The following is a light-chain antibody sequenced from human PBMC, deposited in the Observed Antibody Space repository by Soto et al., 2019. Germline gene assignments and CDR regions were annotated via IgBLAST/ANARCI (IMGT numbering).Light chain of an antibody. CDR2: AAS. J-gene: IGKJ1*01. CDR1: QGISNY. V-gene: IGKV1-27*01. CDR3: QKYNGAPWT. Sequence: DIQMTQSPSSLSASVGDRVTITCRASQGISNYLAWYQQKPGKVPKLLIYAASTLQSGVPSRFSASGSGTAFTLTISSLQPEDVATYYCQKYNGAPWTFGQGTQVEIE.